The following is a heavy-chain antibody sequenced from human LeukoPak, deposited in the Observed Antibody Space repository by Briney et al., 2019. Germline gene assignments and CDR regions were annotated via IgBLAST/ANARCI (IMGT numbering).Heavy chain of an antibody. J-gene: IGHJ4*02. V-gene: IGHV3-66*02. CDR3: GKLWGWRTHIDS. Sequence: GGSLRLSCTASGLFVSDSYMTWVRQAPGKGLEWVSIIYAGGTTYYTESGKGRFTISRDNSNNTVYLQINSLKIEDTAVYYCGKLWGWRTHIDSWGQGTVVTVSS. D-gene: IGHD3-3*01. CDR2: IYAGGTT. CDR1: GLFVSDSY.